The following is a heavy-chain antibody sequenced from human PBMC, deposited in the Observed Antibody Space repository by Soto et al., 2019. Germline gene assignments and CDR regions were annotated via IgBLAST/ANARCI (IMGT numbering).Heavy chain of an antibody. CDR2: IMPIFGTA. CDR1: GGTFSSYT. D-gene: IGHD3-16*01. CDR3: TRGVTANYMGGDAFEI. V-gene: IGHV1-69*01. Sequence: QVLLVQSGAEVKKPGSSVKVTCKASGGTFSSYTISWVRQAPGQGLESMGGIMPIFGTATYTQSFQDRVTITADESTSTVYMELRSLTSDDTAVYYCTRGVTANYMGGDAFEIWGQGTMVTVSS. J-gene: IGHJ3*02.